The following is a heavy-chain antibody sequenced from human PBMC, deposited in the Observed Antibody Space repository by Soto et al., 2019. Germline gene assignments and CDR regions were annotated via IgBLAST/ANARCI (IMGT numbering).Heavy chain of an antibody. D-gene: IGHD1-26*01. Sequence: QVQLEESGPGLVKPSETLSLTCTVSGGSISSHYWSWVRQAPGKGLEWIGCIYYRGNTFYNPSLKSRGTISVDTSNNQCSLKLDSVTPADTAVYYCARDGREASGIDVWGQGTAVTVSS. CDR2: IYYRGNT. V-gene: IGHV4-59*11. J-gene: IGHJ6*02. CDR1: GGSISSHY. CDR3: ARDGREASGIDV.